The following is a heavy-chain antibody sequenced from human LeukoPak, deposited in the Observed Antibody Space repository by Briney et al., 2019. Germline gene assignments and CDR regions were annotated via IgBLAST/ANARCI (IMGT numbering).Heavy chain of an antibody. V-gene: IGHV4-34*01. Sequence: PSDTLSLTCAVYGGSFSGYYWSWIRQPPGKGLDWIGEINHSVSTNYNPSLKSRVTISVDTSKNQFSLKLSSVTAADTAVYYCARDRGTWNDDGFDYWGQGTLVTVSS. CDR1: GGSFSGYY. CDR2: INHSVST. CDR3: ARDRGTWNDDGFDY. D-gene: IGHD1-1*01. J-gene: IGHJ4*02.